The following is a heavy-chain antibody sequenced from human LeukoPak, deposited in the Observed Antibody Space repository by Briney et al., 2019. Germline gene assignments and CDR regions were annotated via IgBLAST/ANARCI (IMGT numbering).Heavy chain of an antibody. CDR2: VYRSAST. CDR1: GYPISSGYH. V-gene: IGHV4-38-2*02. Sequence: MASETLSLTCVVSGYPISSGYHGGGSRQRPGEGLEWIGSVYRSASTYYNPSLKSRVTISVDTSKNQISLKVRSVTAADTAVYYCARENWVFDYWGQGTLVTVSS. J-gene: IGHJ4*02. CDR3: ARENWVFDY. D-gene: IGHD7-27*01.